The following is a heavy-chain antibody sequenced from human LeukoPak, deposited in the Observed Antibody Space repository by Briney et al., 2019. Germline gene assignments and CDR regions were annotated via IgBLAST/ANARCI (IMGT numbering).Heavy chain of an antibody. V-gene: IGHV3-48*01. J-gene: IGHJ4*02. CDR2: ISGSGSTI. CDR3: SKEMISIAAVAGAD. CDR1: GFTFGSYS. D-gene: IGHD6-13*01. Sequence: PGGSLRLSCATYGFTFGSYSMNWVRQAPGKGLEWVSYISGSGSTIYYADSVKGRFTISRDNAKNSLYLQLNSLRTEDTALYYCSKEMISIAAVAGADWGQGILVTVSS.